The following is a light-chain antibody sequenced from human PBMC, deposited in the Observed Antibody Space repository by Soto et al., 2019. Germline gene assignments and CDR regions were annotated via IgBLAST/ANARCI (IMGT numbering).Light chain of an antibody. CDR3: QQYGSSPPT. V-gene: IGKV3-20*01. CDR2: GAS. Sequence: EIVLTQSPGTLSLSPGERATLSCRASQSVSSSYFAWYQQKPGQAPRLLIYGASSRATGLPDRFSGSGSGTDFTLTISRLEPEDFAAYYCQQYGSSPPTVGQGTKVEIK. CDR1: QSVSSSY. J-gene: IGKJ1*01.